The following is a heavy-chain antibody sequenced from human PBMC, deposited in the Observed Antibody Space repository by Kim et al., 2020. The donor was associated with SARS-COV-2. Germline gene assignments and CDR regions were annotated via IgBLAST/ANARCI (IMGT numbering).Heavy chain of an antibody. D-gene: IGHD6-13*01. CDR2: ISWNSGSI. V-gene: IGHV3-9*01. CDR3: ARGTDSSSWDPKDY. Sequence: GGSLRLSCAASGFIFGDYALHWVRQAPGKGLEWVSGISWNSGSIVYADSVKGRFTISRDNAKNSLYLQMNSLRAEDTALYYCARGTDSSSWDPKDYWGQGTLVTVSS. J-gene: IGHJ4*02. CDR1: GFIFGDYA.